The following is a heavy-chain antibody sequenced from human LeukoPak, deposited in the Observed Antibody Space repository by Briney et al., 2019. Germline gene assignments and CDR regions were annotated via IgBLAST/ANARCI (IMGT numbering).Heavy chain of an antibody. Sequence: GGSLRLSCAASGFTVSSNYMSWVRQAPGKGLEWVSVIYSGGSTYYADSVKGRFTISRDNSKNTLYLQMNSLTAEDTAVYYCAKGGYEYDSSGHNYFDYWGLGTLVTVSS. CDR2: IYSGGST. CDR3: AKGGYEYDSSGHNYFDY. J-gene: IGHJ4*02. D-gene: IGHD3-22*01. CDR1: GFTVSSNY. V-gene: IGHV3-53*05.